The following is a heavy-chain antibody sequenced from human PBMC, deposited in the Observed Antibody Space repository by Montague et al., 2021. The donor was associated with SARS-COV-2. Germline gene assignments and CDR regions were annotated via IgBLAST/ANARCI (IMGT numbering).Heavy chain of an antibody. CDR1: TEAFTGYY. J-gene: IGHJ4*02. V-gene: IGHV4-34*01. D-gene: IGHD1-1*01. CDR2: VNHTGSA. Sequence: SETLSLTCAVYTEAFTGYYWTWIRQPPGKGLEWIGEVNHTGSAKYNPSLKSRVTISVDTYRKQFSLRLTSVTAADTATYYCARGGYNRVIFVVSRRYYFDYWGQGNMVAVSA. CDR3: ARGGYNRVIFVVSRRYYFDY.